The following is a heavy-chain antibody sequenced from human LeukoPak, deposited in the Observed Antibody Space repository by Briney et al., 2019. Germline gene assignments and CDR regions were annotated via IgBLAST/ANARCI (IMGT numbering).Heavy chain of an antibody. CDR2: MNPNSGTT. CDR1: GYTFISHD. Sequence: GASVKVSCKASGYTFISHDINWVRQATGQGLEWMGWMNPNSGTTGYAQKFQGRVTISRNTSISTAYMELSGLTSEDTAVYYCARADYGDDYSLYYMDVWGKGTTVTVSS. J-gene: IGHJ6*03. D-gene: IGHD4-17*01. V-gene: IGHV1-8*03. CDR3: ARADYGDDYSLYYMDV.